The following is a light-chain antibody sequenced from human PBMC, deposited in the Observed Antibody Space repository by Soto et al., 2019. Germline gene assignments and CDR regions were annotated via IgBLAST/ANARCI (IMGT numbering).Light chain of an antibody. Sequence: EIVFAQSPATLSLSPGERATLSCRASQSVSSYLAWYQQKPGQAPRLLIYDASNRATGIPARFSGSGSGTDFTLTISSLQPEDFATYFCQQSHSTPPAFGQGTRLEI. CDR3: QQSHSTPPA. J-gene: IGKJ5*01. CDR1: QSVSSY. CDR2: DAS. V-gene: IGKV3-11*01.